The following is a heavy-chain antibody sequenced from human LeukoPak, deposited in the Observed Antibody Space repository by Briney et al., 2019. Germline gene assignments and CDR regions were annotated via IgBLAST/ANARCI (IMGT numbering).Heavy chain of an antibody. V-gene: IGHV1-2*02. D-gene: IGHD3-22*01. CDR1: GYTFTGYY. J-gene: IGHJ4*02. Sequence: ASVKVSCKASGYTFTGYYMHWVRQAPGQGLGWMGWINPNSGGTNYAQKFQGRVTMTRDTSISTAYMELSRLRSDDTAVYYCARAGRALYYDSSGFNFDYWGQGTLVTVSS. CDR2: INPNSGGT. CDR3: ARAGRALYYDSSGFNFDY.